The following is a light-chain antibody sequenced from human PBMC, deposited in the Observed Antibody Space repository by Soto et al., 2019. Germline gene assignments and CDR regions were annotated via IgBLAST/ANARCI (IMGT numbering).Light chain of an antibody. V-gene: IGKV1-27*01. J-gene: IGKJ3*01. Sequence: DIQMTQSPSSLSPYLGDRVTITCRASQGISNYLAWYQQKPGRLPKLLLFGASTLQSGVPARFSGSGSGTLFTLTINGLLPEDVATYYCQKYDRAPFTFGPGTKVDFK. CDR3: QKYDRAPFT. CDR1: QGISNY. CDR2: GAS.